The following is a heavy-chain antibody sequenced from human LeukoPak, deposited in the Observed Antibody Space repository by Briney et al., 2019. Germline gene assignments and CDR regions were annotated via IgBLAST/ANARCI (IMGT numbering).Heavy chain of an antibody. Sequence: SETLSLTCTVSGGSMSSYYWSWIRQPPGKGLEWIGYIYYSGSTNYNPSLKSRLTISVDTSKNQFSLKLSSVTAADTAVYYCASDHCSSTSCYGYDAFDIWGQGTMVTVSS. D-gene: IGHD2-2*01. CDR1: GGSMSSYY. V-gene: IGHV4-59*08. CDR2: IYYSGST. CDR3: ASDHCSSTSCYGYDAFDI. J-gene: IGHJ3*02.